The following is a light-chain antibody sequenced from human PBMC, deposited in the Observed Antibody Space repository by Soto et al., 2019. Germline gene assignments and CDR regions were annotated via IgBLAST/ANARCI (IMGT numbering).Light chain of an antibody. CDR3: CSYTTSSTLV. CDR1: GRDIGAWNH. CDR2: EVT. Sequence: QSALTQPASVSGSPGQSITISCTETGRDIGAWNHVSWYQQHPGKAPQLIIYEVTNRPSGLSYRFSASKSGNTASLTISGLQAEDEADYFCCSYTTSSTLVSGTGTKLTVL. J-gene: IGLJ1*01. V-gene: IGLV2-14*01.